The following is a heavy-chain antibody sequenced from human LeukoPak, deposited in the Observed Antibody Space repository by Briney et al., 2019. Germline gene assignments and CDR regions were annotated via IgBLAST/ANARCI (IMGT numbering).Heavy chain of an antibody. CDR1: GFTFNTYG. D-gene: IGHD5-18*01. Sequence: GGSLGLSCAASGFTFNTYGMHWVRQAPGKGLEWVAVIWYDGSNKYFADPVKGRFTISRDNSKNSLYLQMNSLRAEDTAMYYCARALYSYGVLDYWGHGTLVSVSS. CDR2: IWYDGSNK. CDR3: ARALYSYGVLDY. J-gene: IGHJ4*01. V-gene: IGHV3-33*01.